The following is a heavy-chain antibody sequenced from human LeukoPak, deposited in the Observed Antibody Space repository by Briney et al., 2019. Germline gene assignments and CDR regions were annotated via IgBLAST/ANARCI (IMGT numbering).Heavy chain of an antibody. CDR1: GFTFSSYW. J-gene: IGHJ6*02. CDR3: ARGRAVRGVYYGMDV. D-gene: IGHD3-10*01. V-gene: IGHV3-7*01. CDR2: IKQDGSEK. Sequence: GSLRLSCAASGFTFSSYWMSWVRQAPGKGLEWVANIKQDGSEKYYVDSVKGRFTISRDNAKNSLYLQMSSLRAEDTAVYYCARGRAVRGVYYGMDVWGQGTTVTVSS.